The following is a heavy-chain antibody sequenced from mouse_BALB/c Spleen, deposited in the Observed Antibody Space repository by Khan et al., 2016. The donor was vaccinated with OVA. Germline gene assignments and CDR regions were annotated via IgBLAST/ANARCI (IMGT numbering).Heavy chain of an antibody. J-gene: IGHJ1*01. CDR2: INTYTGEP. D-gene: IGHD1-3*01. V-gene: IGHV9-1*02. Sequence: QFQLVQSGPELKKPGETVKISCKASGYTFTNYRMNWMKQAPEKGLKWMGWINTYTGEPTYGDDFRGRFAFSLETSARTAYLQINNLKNEDMATNFCARETSYWYFDAWGAGTTVTVSS. CDR3: ARETSYWYFDA. CDR1: GYTFTNYR.